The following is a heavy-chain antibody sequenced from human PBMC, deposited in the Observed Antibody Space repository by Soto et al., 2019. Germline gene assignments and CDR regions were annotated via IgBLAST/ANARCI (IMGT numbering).Heavy chain of an antibody. Sequence: GASVKVSCKASGYTFTSYYMHWVRQAPGQGLEWMGIINPSGGSTSYAQKFQGRVTMTRDTSTSTVYMELSSLRSEDTAVYYCARDMEGIVLVPAPDYWGQGTLVTVSS. CDR1: GYTFTSYY. V-gene: IGHV1-46*01. CDR3: ARDMEGIVLVPAPDY. J-gene: IGHJ4*02. CDR2: INPSGGST. D-gene: IGHD2-2*01.